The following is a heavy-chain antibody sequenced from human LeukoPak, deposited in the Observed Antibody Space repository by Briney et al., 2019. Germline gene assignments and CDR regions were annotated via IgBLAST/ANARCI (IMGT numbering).Heavy chain of an antibody. V-gene: IGHV3-74*01. CDR2: LSGDGITT. CDR1: DFTFSSHW. J-gene: IGHJ4*02. CDR3: AKGLNYDEVWGSYRYVFDY. D-gene: IGHD3-16*02. Sequence: RPGGSLRLSCAASDFTFSSHWMYWVRQAPGKGLVWVARLSGDGITTRHADSVKGRFTISRDNSKSTLYLELNSLRAEDTAVYFCAKGLNYDEVWGSYRYVFDYWGQGTLITVSS.